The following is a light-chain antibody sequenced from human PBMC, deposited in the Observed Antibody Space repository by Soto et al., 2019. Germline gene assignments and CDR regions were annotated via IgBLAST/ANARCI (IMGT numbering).Light chain of an antibody. CDR2: DVD. J-gene: IGLJ1*01. V-gene: IGLV2-14*03. CDR1: SSDIGAYDY. Sequence: QSALTQPASVSGSPGQSITISCTGTSSDIGAYDYVSWYQQHPGKGPKLMIYDVDTRPSGVSNRFSGSKSGNTASLTISGLQAEDEADYYCNSYTRGNTFCVFGPGTKLTVL. CDR3: NSYTRGNTFCV.